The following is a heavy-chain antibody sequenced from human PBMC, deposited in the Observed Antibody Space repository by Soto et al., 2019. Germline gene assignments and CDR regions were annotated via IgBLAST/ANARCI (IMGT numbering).Heavy chain of an antibody. CDR1: GFTFSSYS. CDR3: ARESRFLEWLSLNWFDP. CDR2: ISSSSSTI. Sequence: EVQLVESGGGLVQPGGSLRLSCAASGFTFSSYSMNWVRQAPGKGLEWVSYISSSSSTIYYADSVKGRFTIYRDNAKNSLYLQMNSLRDEDTAVYYCARESRFLEWLSLNWFDPWGQGTLVTVSS. D-gene: IGHD3-3*01. J-gene: IGHJ5*02. V-gene: IGHV3-48*02.